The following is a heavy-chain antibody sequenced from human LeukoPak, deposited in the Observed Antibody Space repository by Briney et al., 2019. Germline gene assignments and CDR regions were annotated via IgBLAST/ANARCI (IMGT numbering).Heavy chain of an antibody. J-gene: IGHJ4*02. CDR3: AKDEATSGGGLAS. CDR1: GFSVSGTH. D-gene: IGHD3-16*01. CDR2: MYTGGTT. Sequence: PGCSLRLSCAASGFSVSGTHMSWVRQAPGPGQESVSAMYTGGTTYYADSVQGRFTIYRDNSKNTLYLQMNSLRAEDTAVYYCAKDEATSGGGLASWGQGTLVSVSS. V-gene: IGHV3-53*01.